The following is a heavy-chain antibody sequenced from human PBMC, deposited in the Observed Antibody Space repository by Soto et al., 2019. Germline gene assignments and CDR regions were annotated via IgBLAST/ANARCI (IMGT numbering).Heavy chain of an antibody. V-gene: IGHV3-66*01. D-gene: IGHD3-9*01. J-gene: IGHJ4*02. CDR1: GFTVSSNY. Sequence: PGGSLRLSCAASGFTVSSNYMSWVRQAPGKGLEWVSVIYSGGSTYYADSVKGRFTISRDNAKNTLYLQMNSLRAEDTAVYYCARDRTYYDILTGYQELVFDYWGQGTLVTVSS. CDR2: IYSGGST. CDR3: ARDRTYYDILTGYQELVFDY.